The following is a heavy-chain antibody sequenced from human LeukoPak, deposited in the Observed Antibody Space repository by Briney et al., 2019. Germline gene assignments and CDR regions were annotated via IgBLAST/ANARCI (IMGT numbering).Heavy chain of an antibody. CDR1: GGSISSSSYY. V-gene: IGHV4-39*01. CDR2: IYYSGST. D-gene: IGHD3-10*01. CDR3: ARHLGYGSGTTH. Sequence: SETLSLTCTVSGGSISSSSYYWGWIRQPPGKGLEWIGSIYYSGSTYYNPSLKSRVTISVDTSKNQFSLKLSSVTAADTAVYYCARHLGYGSGTTHWGQGTLVTVSS. J-gene: IGHJ4*02.